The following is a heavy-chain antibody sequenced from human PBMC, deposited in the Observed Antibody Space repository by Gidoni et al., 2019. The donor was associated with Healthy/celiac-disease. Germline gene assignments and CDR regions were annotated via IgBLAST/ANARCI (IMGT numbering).Heavy chain of an antibody. J-gene: IGHJ6*02. Sequence: EVQLVESGGGLVQPGRSLRLSCAASGFTFDDYAMHWVRQAPGKGLEWVSGISWNSGSIGYADSVKGRFTISRDNAKNSLYLQMNSLRAEDTALYYCAKDTYSSGSPGSSYYYGMDVWGQGTTVTVSS. CDR1: GFTFDDYA. CDR3: AKDTYSSGSPGSSYYYGMDV. D-gene: IGHD6-19*01. CDR2: ISWNSGSI. V-gene: IGHV3-9*01.